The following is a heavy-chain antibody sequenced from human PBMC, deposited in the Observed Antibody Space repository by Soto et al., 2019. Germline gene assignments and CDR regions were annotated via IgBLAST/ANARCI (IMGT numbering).Heavy chain of an antibody. Sequence: QVQLVESGGGVVQPGRSLRLSCAASGFTFSSYGMHWVRQAPGKGLEWVAVIWYDGSNKYYADSVKGRFTISRDNSKNXLXXQMNSRRAEDTAVYYCARATRDSSGYYYYYYGMDVWGQGTTVTVSS. CDR1: GFTFSSYG. D-gene: IGHD3-22*01. CDR3: ARATRDSSGYYYYYYGMDV. CDR2: IWYDGSNK. V-gene: IGHV3-33*01. J-gene: IGHJ6*02.